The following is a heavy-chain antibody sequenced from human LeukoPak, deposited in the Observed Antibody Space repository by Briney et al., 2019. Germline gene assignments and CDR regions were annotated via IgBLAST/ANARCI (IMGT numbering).Heavy chain of an antibody. CDR3: AREGDGLLSKDFDY. D-gene: IGHD2-15*01. CDR1: GYTFSGYY. CDR2: SSPNSGGA. V-gene: IGHV1-2*02. Sequence: ASVKASCKAPGYTFSGYYIHWVRQAPGQGLEWMGYSSPNSGGANSAQKFRSRVTMTRDTSISTAYMELTRLGSDDTAVYYCAREGDGLLSKDFDYWGQGTLVTVSS. J-gene: IGHJ4*02.